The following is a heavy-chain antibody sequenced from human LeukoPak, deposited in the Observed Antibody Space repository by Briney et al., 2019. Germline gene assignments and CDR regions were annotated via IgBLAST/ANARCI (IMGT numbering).Heavy chain of an antibody. CDR1: GYTFTSYG. D-gene: IGHD5-24*01. Sequence: GASVKVSCKASGYTFTSYGISWVRQAPGQGLEWMGWISAYNGNTNYAQKLQGRVTMTTDTSTSTAYMELRSLRSDDTAVYYCARVGRDGYNSGPFDYWGQGTLVTVSS. V-gene: IGHV1-18*01. CDR2: ISAYNGNT. CDR3: ARVGRDGYNSGPFDY. J-gene: IGHJ4*02.